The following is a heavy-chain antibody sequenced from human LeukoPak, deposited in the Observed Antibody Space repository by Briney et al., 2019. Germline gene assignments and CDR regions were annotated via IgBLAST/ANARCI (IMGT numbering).Heavy chain of an antibody. Sequence: GGSLRLSCEAAGFSFRDYPMGWVRRAPGKGLEWVSIIYSGGSTYFADSVMGRFTISRDNSKNTLYLQMNSLRAEDTAVYYCAGITPYYFDYWGQGTLVTVSS. D-gene: IGHD3-16*01. J-gene: IGHJ4*02. CDR3: AGITPYYFDY. V-gene: IGHV3-66*01. CDR1: GFSFRDYP. CDR2: IYSGGST.